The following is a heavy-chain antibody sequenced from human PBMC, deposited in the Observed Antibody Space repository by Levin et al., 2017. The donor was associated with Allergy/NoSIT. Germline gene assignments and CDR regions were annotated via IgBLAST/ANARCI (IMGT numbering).Heavy chain of an antibody. J-gene: IGHJ4*02. Sequence: LSLTCAASGFTFTSYAMSWVRQAPGKGLAWVSSISGSGGTTYYADSVKARFAIPRDNSRNTLFLQINTLRAEDTAVCFCAKIDEDYYDDSGPAIDYWGQGTLVTVSS. CDR2: ISGSGGTT. CDR1: GFTFTSYA. CDR3: AKIDEDYYDDSGPAIDY. D-gene: IGHD3-22*01. V-gene: IGHV3-23*01.